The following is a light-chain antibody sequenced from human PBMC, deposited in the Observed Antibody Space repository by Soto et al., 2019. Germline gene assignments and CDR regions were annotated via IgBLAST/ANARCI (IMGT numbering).Light chain of an antibody. J-gene: IGLJ3*02. V-gene: IGLV2-14*03. CDR3: SSYTDTNTWV. CDR1: SSDVGRYNY. CDR2: DVT. Sequence: QSALTQPASVCGSTGQSITISCTGTSSDVGRYNYVSWYQHHPGQVPTLMIYDVTNRPSGVSNRFSGSKSGSTASLTISGLQAEDEADYYCSSYTDTNTWVFGGGTKLTVL.